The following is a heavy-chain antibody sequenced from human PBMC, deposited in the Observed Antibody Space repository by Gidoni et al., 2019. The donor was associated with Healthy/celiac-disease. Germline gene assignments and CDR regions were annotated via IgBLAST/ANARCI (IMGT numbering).Heavy chain of an antibody. Sequence: QLQLQESGTGLVKPPETLSLTCTVPGGSISSSRYYWGWIRQPPGKGREWIGSIYYSGSTYYNPSLKNRVTISVDTSKNQFSLKLSSVTAADTAVYYCARLFLLEWGYYFDYWGQGTLVTVSS. D-gene: IGHD1-1*01. CDR1: GGSISSSRYY. J-gene: IGHJ4*02. CDR2: IYYSGST. CDR3: ARLFLLEWGYYFDY. V-gene: IGHV4-39*01.